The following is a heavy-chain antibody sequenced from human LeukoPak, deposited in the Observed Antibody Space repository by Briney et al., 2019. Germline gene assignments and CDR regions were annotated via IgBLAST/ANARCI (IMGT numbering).Heavy chain of an antibody. CDR1: GFIFKKYW. CDR3: AKPESGIAAAGSYY. Sequence: PGGSLRLSCAASGFIFKKYWMNWVRQVPGKGLECLANIKEDGSETYYADSVKGRFTISRDNPKNTLYLQMNSLRVEDTAVYYCAKPESGIAAAGSYYWGQGTLVTVSS. V-gene: IGHV3-7*01. J-gene: IGHJ4*02. D-gene: IGHD6-13*01. CDR2: IKEDGSET.